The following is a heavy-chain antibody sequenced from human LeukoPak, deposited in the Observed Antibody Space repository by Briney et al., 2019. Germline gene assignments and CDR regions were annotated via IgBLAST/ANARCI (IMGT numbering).Heavy chain of an antibody. Sequence: SETLSLTCTVSGGSISSYYWSWIRQPTGKGLEWIGRIYTSRSTNYNPSLKSRVTMSVDTSKNQFSLKLSSVTAADTAVYYCARGFVEPEAGGFNYFDYWGQGTLVTVSS. J-gene: IGHJ4*02. D-gene: IGHD1-14*01. CDR2: IYTSRST. CDR1: GGSISSYY. V-gene: IGHV4-4*07. CDR3: ARGFVEPEAGGFNYFDY.